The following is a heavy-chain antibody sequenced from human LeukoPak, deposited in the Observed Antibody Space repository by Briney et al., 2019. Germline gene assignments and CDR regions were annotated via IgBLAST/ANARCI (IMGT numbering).Heavy chain of an antibody. V-gene: IGHV3-74*01. Sequence: PGGSLRLSCTASGFTFSSYWMHWVRQTPGKGLVWVSRIITDGTSTSYADSVKGRFTISRDNAKNTLYLQMNSLRAEDTAVYYCARDPVDYGDYSTFDYWGQGTLVIVSS. CDR2: IITDGTST. D-gene: IGHD4-17*01. CDR3: ARDPVDYGDYSTFDY. J-gene: IGHJ4*02. CDR1: GFTFSSYW.